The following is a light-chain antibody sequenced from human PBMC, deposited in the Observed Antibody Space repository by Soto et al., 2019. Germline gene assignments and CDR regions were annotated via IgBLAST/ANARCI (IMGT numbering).Light chain of an antibody. CDR2: DTS. Sequence: DIQMTQSPSSLSASVGDRVTFTCQASQDISNYLNWYQQKPGKAPKLLIYDTSYPEIGVPSRFRGSGSGTHFTLTITSLQPEDFATYYCQQYDTLFTFGQGTKLEIK. CDR1: QDISNY. V-gene: IGKV1-33*01. J-gene: IGKJ2*01. CDR3: QQYDTLFT.